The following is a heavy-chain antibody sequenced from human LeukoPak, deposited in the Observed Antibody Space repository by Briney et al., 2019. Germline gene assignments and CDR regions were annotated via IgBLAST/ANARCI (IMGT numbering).Heavy chain of an antibody. CDR1: GYTFTGYY. Sequence: ASVKVSCKASGYTFTGYYMHWVRQAPGQGLEWMGWINPNSGGTNYAQKFQGRVTMTRDTSISTAYMELSRLRSDDTAVYFCARGSSGMYYTLDYWGQGTLVTVSS. J-gene: IGHJ4*02. D-gene: IGHD1-26*01. CDR3: ARGSSGMYYTLDY. V-gene: IGHV1-2*02. CDR2: INPNSGGT.